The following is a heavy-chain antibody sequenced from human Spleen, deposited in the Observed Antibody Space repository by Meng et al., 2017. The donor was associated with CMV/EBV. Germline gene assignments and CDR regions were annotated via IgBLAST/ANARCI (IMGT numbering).Heavy chain of an antibody. CDR2: ISASGAGT. CDR3: ARAWNMDV. CDR1: GFTFSNYA. J-gene: IGHJ6*02. Sequence: GESLKISCVASGFTFSNYAMSWVRQVPGKGLEWVLSISASGAGTYSADSVKGRFTISRDNAKNTLYLQMNSLRAEDTAVYYCARAWNMDVWGQGTTVTVSS. V-gene: IGHV3-23*01. D-gene: IGHD1-1*01.